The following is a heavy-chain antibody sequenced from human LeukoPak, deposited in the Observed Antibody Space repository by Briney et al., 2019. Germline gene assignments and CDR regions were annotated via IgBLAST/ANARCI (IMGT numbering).Heavy chain of an antibody. V-gene: IGHV3-53*01. CDR1: GFTVSSNY. D-gene: IGHD2-15*01. Sequence: GGSLRLSCAASGFTVSSNYMSWVRQAPGKGLEWVSVIYSGGSTYYADSVRGRFTISRDNSKNTLYLQMNRLRAEDTAVYYCAREDRFDPWGQGTLVTASS. CDR2: IYSGGST. CDR3: AREDRFDP. J-gene: IGHJ5*02.